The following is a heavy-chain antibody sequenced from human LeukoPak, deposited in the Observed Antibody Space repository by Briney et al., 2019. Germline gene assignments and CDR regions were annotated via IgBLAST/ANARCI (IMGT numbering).Heavy chain of an antibody. CDR2: FDPEDGET. D-gene: IGHD3-3*01. V-gene: IGHV1-24*01. CDR1: GYTLTELS. J-gene: IGHJ3*02. Sequence: ASVKVSCKVSGYTLTELSMHWVRQAPGKGLEWMGGFDPEDGETIYAQKFQGRVTMTRDTSISTAYMELSRLRSDDTAVYYCARDSLRFLEWLFGFGAFDIWGQGTMVTVSS. CDR3: ARDSLRFLEWLFGFGAFDI.